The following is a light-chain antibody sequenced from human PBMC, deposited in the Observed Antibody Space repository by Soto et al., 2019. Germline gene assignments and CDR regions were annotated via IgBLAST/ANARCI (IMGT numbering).Light chain of an antibody. V-gene: IGLV2-14*01. CDR2: EVS. J-gene: IGLJ3*02. Sequence: QSALTQPASVSGSPGQSITFSCTGTSSDVGGYNYVSWYQQHPGKAPKPIIYEVSNRPSGVSNRFSGSKSGNTASLTISGLQAEDEADYYCSSYTSSSTLLFGGGTKLTVL. CDR3: SSYTSSSTLL. CDR1: SSDVGGYNY.